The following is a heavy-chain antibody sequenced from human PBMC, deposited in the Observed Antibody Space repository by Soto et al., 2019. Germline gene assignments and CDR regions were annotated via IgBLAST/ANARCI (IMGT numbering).Heavy chain of an antibody. CDR1: GGSIIRSNFY. J-gene: IGHJ5*02. CDR2: VEYGGST. CDR3: ARHVRGAVTMNWFDP. Sequence: QLQESGPGLVKPSETLSLTCTVSGGSIIRSNFYWGWIRQPPGKVLEWIGSVEYGGSTYDNPSLKSRVTLSADTSKNQFSLKLTSVTAADTAIYYCARHVRGAVTMNWFDPWGHGTLVTVSS. V-gene: IGHV4-39*01. D-gene: IGHD3-10*02.